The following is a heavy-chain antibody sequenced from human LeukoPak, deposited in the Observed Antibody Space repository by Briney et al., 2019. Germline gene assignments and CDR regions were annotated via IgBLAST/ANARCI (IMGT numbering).Heavy chain of an antibody. D-gene: IGHD4-23*01. V-gene: IGHV3-23*01. Sequence: GGSLRLSCAASGFTFSSYAMSWVRQAAGKGLEWVSSISGSGGSTYYADSVKGRFTISRDNSKNTLYLQMNSLRAEATAVYYCAKSSVAPAPYYMDVWGKGTTVTVSS. CDR1: GFTFSSYA. CDR3: AKSSVAPAPYYMDV. CDR2: ISGSGGST. J-gene: IGHJ6*03.